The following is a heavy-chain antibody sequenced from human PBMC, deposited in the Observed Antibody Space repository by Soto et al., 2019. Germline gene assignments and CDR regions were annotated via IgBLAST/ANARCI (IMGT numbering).Heavy chain of an antibody. J-gene: IGHJ5*01. V-gene: IGHV1-8*01. CDR1: GYTFTSYD. CDR2: MNPSTGNT. D-gene: IGHD6-19*01. Sequence: GASVKVSCKASGYTFTSYDINWVRQATGQGLEWMGWMNPSTGNTDSAEKFQGRLTMTRNTSISTVYMELSSLTFEDTAVYYCARGRIIVAGGFDPWGQGTLVTVSS. CDR3: ARGRIIVAGGFDP.